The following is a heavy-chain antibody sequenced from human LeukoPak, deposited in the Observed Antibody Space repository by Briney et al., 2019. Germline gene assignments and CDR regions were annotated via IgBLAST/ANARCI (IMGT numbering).Heavy chain of an antibody. CDR1: GYTFISYV. CDR3: ARDCSGGSCYYNYFDY. J-gene: IGHJ4*02. V-gene: IGHV1-18*04. D-gene: IGHD2-15*01. CDR2: ISAYNGNT. Sequence: ASVKVSCKASGYTFISYVISWVRQAPGQGLEWRAWISAYNGNTNYAQKLQGRVTMTTDTSTSTAYMELRSLRSDDTAVYYCARDCSGGSCYYNYFDYWGQGTLVTVSS.